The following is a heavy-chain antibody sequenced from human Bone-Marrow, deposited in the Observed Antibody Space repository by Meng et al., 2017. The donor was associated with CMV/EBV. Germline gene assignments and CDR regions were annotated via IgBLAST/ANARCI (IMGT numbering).Heavy chain of an antibody. CDR3: ARHVVVVAATHYYGMDV. J-gene: IGHJ6*02. CDR2: TYYRSKWYN. V-gene: IGHV6-1*01. CDR1: GDSVSSNSAA. D-gene: IGHD2-15*01. Sequence: LRLSCAISGDSVSSNSAAWIWIRQSPSRGLEWLGRTYYRSKWYNDYAVSVKSRITINPDTSKNQFSLQLNSVTPEDTAVYYCARHVVVVAATHYYGMDVWGQGTTVTVSS.